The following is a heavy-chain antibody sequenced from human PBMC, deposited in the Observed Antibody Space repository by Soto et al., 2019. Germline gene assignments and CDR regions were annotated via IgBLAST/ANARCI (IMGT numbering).Heavy chain of an antibody. CDR1: GFTFSRFW. D-gene: IGHD3-3*01. CDR3: ARDVPYDFWRGYYSDY. V-gene: IGHV3-7*01. Sequence: PGGSLRLSCEVSGFTFSRFWMSWVRQAPGKGLEWVGNIKQDGIDRYYVDSVKGRFTISRDNAKNSLYLQMNSLTAEDTAVYHCARDVPYDFWRGYYSDYWGQGTQVTVSS. CDR2: IKQDGIDR. J-gene: IGHJ4*02.